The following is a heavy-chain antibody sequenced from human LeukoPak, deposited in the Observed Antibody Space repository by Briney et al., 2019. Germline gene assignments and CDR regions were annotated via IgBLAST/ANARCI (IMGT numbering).Heavy chain of an antibody. Sequence: GGSLRLSCAASGFIFNDYSMNWVRQAPGKGPEWISYIGISSGNTKYADSVKGRFTISGDNAKNSVYLQMNSLRAEDTAVYYCAKGSIAAAGFNWFDPWGQGTLVTVSS. J-gene: IGHJ5*02. CDR2: IGISSGNT. CDR3: AKGSIAAAGFNWFDP. D-gene: IGHD6-13*01. V-gene: IGHV3-21*04. CDR1: GFIFNDYS.